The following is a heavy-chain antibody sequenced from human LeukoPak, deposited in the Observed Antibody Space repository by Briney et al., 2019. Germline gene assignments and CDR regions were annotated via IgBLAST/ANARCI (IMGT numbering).Heavy chain of an antibody. Sequence: ALRLSCAASGFTFDDYAMHWVRQAPGKGLEWVSGISWNSGSIGYADSVKGRFTISRDNAKNSLYLQMNSLRAEDMALYYCAKDLYSYGKRGAFDIWGQGTMVTVSS. CDR3: AKDLYSYGKRGAFDI. V-gene: IGHV3-9*03. CDR2: ISWNSGSI. D-gene: IGHD5-18*01. J-gene: IGHJ3*02. CDR1: GFTFDDYA.